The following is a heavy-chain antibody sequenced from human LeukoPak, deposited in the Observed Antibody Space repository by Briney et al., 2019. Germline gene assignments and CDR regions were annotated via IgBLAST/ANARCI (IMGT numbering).Heavy chain of an antibody. Sequence: PGGSLRLSCVASGFPFSRSAMSWVRQAPGKGLEWVAGISGGGESKYYGNSVKGRITISRDNTRNTLSLQMHSLRDDDTGVYYCAKDFLDGARRVGLFDSWDRGTPLIVSS. V-gene: IGHV3-23*01. CDR2: ISGGGESK. CDR3: AKDFLDGARRVGLFDS. CDR1: GFPFSRSA. J-gene: IGHJ4*02. D-gene: IGHD1-1*01.